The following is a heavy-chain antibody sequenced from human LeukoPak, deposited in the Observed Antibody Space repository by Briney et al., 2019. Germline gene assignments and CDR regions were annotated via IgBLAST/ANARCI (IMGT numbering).Heavy chain of an antibody. CDR3: ARVSSSSWYRNWFDP. J-gene: IGHJ5*02. D-gene: IGHD6-13*01. CDR1: GGSFSGYY. V-gene: IGHV4-34*01. Sequence: PSETLSLTCAVYGGSFSGYYWSWIRQPPGKGLEWIGEINHSGSTNYNPSLKSRVTISVDTSKNQFSLKLSSVTAADTAVYYCARVSSSSWYRNWFDPWGQGTLVTVSS. CDR2: INHSGST.